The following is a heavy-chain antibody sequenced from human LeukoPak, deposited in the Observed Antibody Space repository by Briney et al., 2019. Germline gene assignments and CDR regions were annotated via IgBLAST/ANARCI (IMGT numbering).Heavy chain of an antibody. D-gene: IGHD5-24*01. Sequence: GGSLRLSCAASGFTFDDYGMSWVRQAPGKGLEWVSGINWNGGSTGYADSVKGRFTISRDNAKNSLYLQMNSLRAEDTALYHCALIRLEMGAFDIWGQGTMVTVSS. CDR2: INWNGGST. CDR1: GFTFDDYG. J-gene: IGHJ3*02. CDR3: ALIRLEMGAFDI. V-gene: IGHV3-20*01.